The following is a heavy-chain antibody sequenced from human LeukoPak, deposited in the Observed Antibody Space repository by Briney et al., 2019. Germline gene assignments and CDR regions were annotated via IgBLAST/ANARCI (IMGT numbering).Heavy chain of an antibody. J-gene: IGHJ4*02. CDR2: IYKIGTT. D-gene: IGHD2-15*01. CDR3: VIGVGWQPDY. CDR1: GVSINGHY. V-gene: IGHV4-59*11. Sequence: SETLSLTCTVSGVSINGHYWSWIRQPPGKGLEWIGHIYKIGTTNYNPSLKSRLTISADTSKNQFSLKLRSVTAADTAVYYCVIGVGWQPDYWGQGALVTVSS.